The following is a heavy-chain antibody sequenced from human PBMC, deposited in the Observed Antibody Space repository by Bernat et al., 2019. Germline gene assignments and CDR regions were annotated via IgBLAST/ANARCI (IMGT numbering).Heavy chain of an antibody. Sequence: EVQLVESGGGLVQPGGSLRLSCSASGFPFTSYWMGWVRQAPGEGLEWVANIQGDGSGKYYVDSVKGRFTISRDNAKNSLYLQMNGLRVEDTAVYYCARVFLDTDRWNDIDSWGQGALVTVSS. CDR2: IQGDGSGK. CDR1: GFPFTSYW. D-gene: IGHD3/OR15-3a*01. V-gene: IGHV3-7*03. J-gene: IGHJ4*02. CDR3: ARVFLDTDRWNDIDS.